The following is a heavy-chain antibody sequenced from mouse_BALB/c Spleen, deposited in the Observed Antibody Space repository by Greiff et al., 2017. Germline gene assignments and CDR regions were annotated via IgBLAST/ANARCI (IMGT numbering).Heavy chain of an antibody. CDR1: GYTFTSYW. CDR2: IYPGDGDT. D-gene: IGHD3-1*01. CDR3: ARSGGNSHWYFDV. J-gene: IGHJ1*01. Sequence: VQLQESGAELARPGASVKLSCKASGYTFTSYWMQWVKQRPGQGLEWIGAIYPGDGDTRYTQKFKGKATLTADKSSSTAYMQLSSLASEDSAVYYCARSGGNSHWYFDVWGAGTTVTVSS. V-gene: IGHV1-87*01.